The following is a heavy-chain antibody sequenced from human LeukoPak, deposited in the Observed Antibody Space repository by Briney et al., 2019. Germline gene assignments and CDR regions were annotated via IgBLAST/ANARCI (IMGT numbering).Heavy chain of an antibody. CDR3: ARGNSGSYSQDWFDP. V-gene: IGHV3-9*03. CDR2: ISWNSGTI. CDR1: GFTFYDYA. J-gene: IGHJ5*02. Sequence: GGSLRLSCAASGFTFYDYAMHWVRQAPGKGLEWGSGISWNSGTIGYADSVKGRFTISRDNAKNSLYLQMNSLRDDDMALYYCARGNSGSYSQDWFDPWGQGTLVTVSS. D-gene: IGHD1-26*01.